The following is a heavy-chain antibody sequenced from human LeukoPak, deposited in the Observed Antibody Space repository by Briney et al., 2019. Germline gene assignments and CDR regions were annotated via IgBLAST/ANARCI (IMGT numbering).Heavy chain of an antibody. CDR3: ATGIGTLWSGYYHDY. Sequence: SVKVSRKASGGTFSTYAISWVRQAPGQGLEWMGRIIPVLGVANYAQKFQGRVTISADKSTSTAYMEVSSLRSEDTAVYYCATGIGTLWSGYYHDYWGQGTLVTVSS. D-gene: IGHD3-3*01. V-gene: IGHV1-69*04. CDR2: IIPVLGVA. J-gene: IGHJ4*02. CDR1: GGTFSTYA.